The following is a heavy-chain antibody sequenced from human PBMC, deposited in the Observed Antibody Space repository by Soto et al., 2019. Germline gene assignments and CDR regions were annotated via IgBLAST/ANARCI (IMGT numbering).Heavy chain of an antibody. CDR2: IYNGGDT. CDR3: ARDSYTTC. J-gene: IGHJ4*02. Sequence: GGSLRLSCVASGFTVSSHYMNWVRQAPGKGLEWVSIIYNGGDTYYADSVKGRFTISRDDSKNTLYLQMNSLTVEDTAMYFCARDSYTTCWGQGTLVTVSS. V-gene: IGHV3-66*01. CDR1: GFTVSSHY. D-gene: IGHD1-26*01.